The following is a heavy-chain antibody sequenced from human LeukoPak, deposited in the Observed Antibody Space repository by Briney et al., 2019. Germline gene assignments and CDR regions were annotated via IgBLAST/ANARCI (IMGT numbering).Heavy chain of an antibody. J-gene: IGHJ4*02. CDR2: INPNSGGT. Sequence: GASVKVSCKASGYTFTGYYMHWVRQAPGQGLEWMGWINPNSGGTNYAQKFQGRVTMTRDTSISTAYMELSRLRSDDTAVYYCARAGYSSSTSCYHPVDYWGQGTLVTVSS. CDR3: ARAGYSSSTSCYHPVDY. CDR1: GYTFTGYY. D-gene: IGHD2-2*01. V-gene: IGHV1-2*02.